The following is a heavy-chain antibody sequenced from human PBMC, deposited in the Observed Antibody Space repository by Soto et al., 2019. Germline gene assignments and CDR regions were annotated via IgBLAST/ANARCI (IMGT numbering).Heavy chain of an antibody. V-gene: IGHV3-23*01. CDR3: ARARVAAAAADDGDRYGMDV. Sequence: GGSLRLSCAASGFTFSSYAMSWVRQAPGKGLEWVSAISGSGGSTYYADSVKGRFTISRDNSKNTLYLQMNSLRAEDTAVYYCARARVAAAAADDGDRYGMDVWGQGTTVTVSS. CDR2: ISGSGGST. D-gene: IGHD6-13*01. CDR1: GFTFSSYA. J-gene: IGHJ6*02.